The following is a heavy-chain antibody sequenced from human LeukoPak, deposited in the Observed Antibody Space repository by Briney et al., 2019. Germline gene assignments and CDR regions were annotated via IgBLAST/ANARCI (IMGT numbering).Heavy chain of an antibody. CDR3: ARGPYGSGSYWVDY. CDR1: GFTVSSNY. J-gene: IGHJ4*02. Sequence: GGSLRLSCAASGFTVSSNYMSWVRQAPGKGLEWVSVIYSSGSTYYADSVKGRFTISRDNSKNTLYLQMNSLRAEDTAVYYCARGPYGSGSYWVDYWGQGTLVTVSS. D-gene: IGHD3-10*01. CDR2: IYSSGST. V-gene: IGHV3-53*01.